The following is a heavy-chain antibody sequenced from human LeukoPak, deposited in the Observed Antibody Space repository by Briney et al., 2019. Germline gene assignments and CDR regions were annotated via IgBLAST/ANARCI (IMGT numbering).Heavy chain of an antibody. D-gene: IGHD3-10*01. Sequence: GGSLRLSCVASGIDISYHYMGWVRQAPGKGLEWVSVIHTGGTTHYADSVKGRFTISKDTSNNTVYLQMNSVTVEDTAVYYCARVWFGYFFQWGQGALVTVSS. CDR3: ARVWFGYFFQ. CDR1: GIDISYHY. V-gene: IGHV3-53*01. J-gene: IGHJ4*02. CDR2: IHTGGTT.